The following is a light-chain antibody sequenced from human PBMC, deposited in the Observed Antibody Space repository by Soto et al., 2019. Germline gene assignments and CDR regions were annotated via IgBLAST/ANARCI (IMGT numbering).Light chain of an antibody. Sequence: DIQMTQSPSSLSASVGDRVTITCRASQSISNYLNWYQQKPGKAPKFLIYAASSLQSGVPSRFSGSGSGTDFTHTISSLQPEDFATCYCQQSYSAPRTFGQGTKLDIK. J-gene: IGKJ2*01. V-gene: IGKV1-39*01. CDR2: AAS. CDR1: QSISNY. CDR3: QQSYSAPRT.